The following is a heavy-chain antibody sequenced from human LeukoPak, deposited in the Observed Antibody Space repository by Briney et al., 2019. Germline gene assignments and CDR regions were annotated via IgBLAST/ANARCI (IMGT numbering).Heavy chain of an antibody. CDR3: ARGVDTAMVSEFDY. CDR1: GGSFSGYY. J-gene: IGHJ4*02. CDR2: INHSGST. D-gene: IGHD5-18*01. V-gene: IGHV4-34*01. Sequence: SETLSLTCAVYGGSFSGYYWSWIRQPPGKGLEWIGEINHSGSTNYKPSLKSRVTISVDTSKNQFSLKLSSVTAADTAVYYCARGVDTAMVSEFDYWGQGTLVTVSS.